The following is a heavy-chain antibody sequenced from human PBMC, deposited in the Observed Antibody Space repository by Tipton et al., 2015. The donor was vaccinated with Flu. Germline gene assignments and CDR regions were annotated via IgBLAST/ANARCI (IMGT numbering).Heavy chain of an antibody. Sequence: SLRLSCAASGFTFSTYWMHWVRQPPGKGLVWVSRINSDGSSTSYADSVKGRFTISRDNAKNTLYLQMNSLRAEDTAVYYCARDGPTAEALFDYWGPGTLVTVSS. CDR2: INSDGSST. J-gene: IGHJ4*02. V-gene: IGHV3-74*01. CDR3: ARDGPTAEALFDY. D-gene: IGHD2-21*02. CDR1: GFTFSTYW.